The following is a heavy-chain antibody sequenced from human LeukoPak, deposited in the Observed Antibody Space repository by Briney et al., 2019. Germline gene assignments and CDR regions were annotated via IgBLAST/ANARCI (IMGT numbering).Heavy chain of an antibody. CDR2: INPNSGGT. CDR3: AREDTAMVTGY. D-gene: IGHD5-18*01. V-gene: IGHV1-2*02. Sequence: ASVKVSCKASGYTFTSYDINWVRQATGQGLEWMGWINPNSGGTNYAQKFQGRVTMTRDTSISTAYMELSRLRSDDTAVYYCAREDTAMVTGYWGQGTLVTVSS. J-gene: IGHJ4*02. CDR1: GYTFTSYD.